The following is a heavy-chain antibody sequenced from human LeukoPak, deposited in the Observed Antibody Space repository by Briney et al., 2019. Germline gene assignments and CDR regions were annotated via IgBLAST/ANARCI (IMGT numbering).Heavy chain of an antibody. CDR3: ARRKGLYCSSTSCYEDYFDY. CDR2: IIPILGIA. D-gene: IGHD2-2*01. CDR1: GYPFANFA. J-gene: IGHJ4*02. V-gene: IGHV1-18*01. Sequence: ASVRVSCKASGYPFANFAISWVRQARGRGLEWMGRIIPILGIANYAQKLQGRVTMTTDTSTSTAYMELRSLRSDDTAVYYCARRKGLYCSSTSCYEDYFDYWGQGTLVTVSS.